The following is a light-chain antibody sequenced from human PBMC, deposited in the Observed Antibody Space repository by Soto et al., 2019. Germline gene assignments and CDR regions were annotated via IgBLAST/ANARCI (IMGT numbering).Light chain of an antibody. Sequence: QSALTQPRSVSGSPGQSVTISCTGTSSDVGGYDFVSWYQQHPGKAPKLMIYDVTKRSSGAPDRFSGSKSGNSASLTISGLQAEDEADYYYCSYAGSYTLGVFGGGTKLTVL. J-gene: IGLJ3*02. CDR2: DVT. CDR1: SSDVGGYDF. CDR3: CSYAGSYTLGV. V-gene: IGLV2-11*01.